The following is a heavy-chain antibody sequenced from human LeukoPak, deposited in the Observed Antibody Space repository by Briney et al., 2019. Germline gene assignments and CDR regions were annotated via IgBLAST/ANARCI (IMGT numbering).Heavy chain of an antibody. CDR2: IYYSGST. D-gene: IGHD3-10*01. V-gene: IGHV4-59*01. CDR1: GGSISTNY. CDR3: ARVGYYGSGNWFDP. Sequence: SETLSLTCTVSGGSISTNYWSWLRQPPGKGLEWVGYIYYSGSTNYNPSLESQVTISIDMSKSQFSLKMSSVTAADTAVYYCARVGYYGSGNWFDPWGQGTLVTVSS. J-gene: IGHJ5*02.